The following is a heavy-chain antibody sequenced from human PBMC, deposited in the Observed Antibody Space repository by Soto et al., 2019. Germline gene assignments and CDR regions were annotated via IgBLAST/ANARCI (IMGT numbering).Heavy chain of an antibody. CDR1: GGSISSGGYS. Sequence: QLQLQESGSGLVKPSQTLSLTCAVSGGSISSGGYSWSWIRQPPGKGLAWIGYIYHSGSTYYNPSXXRXCPISVDRSKTQSPPKLSSVTAADTAVYSCARVPSPWGQGTLVPVSS. CDR2: IYHSGST. V-gene: IGHV4-30-2*01. J-gene: IGHJ5*02. CDR3: ARVPSP.